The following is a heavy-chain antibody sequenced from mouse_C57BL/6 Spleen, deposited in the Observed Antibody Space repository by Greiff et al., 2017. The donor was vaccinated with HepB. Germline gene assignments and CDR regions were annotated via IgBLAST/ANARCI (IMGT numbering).Heavy chain of an antibody. V-gene: IGHV1-82*01. CDR1: GYAFSSSW. J-gene: IGHJ3*01. D-gene: IGHD2-12*01. Sequence: VQLQQSGPELVKPGASVKISCKASGYAFSSSWMNWVKQRPGKGLEWIGRIYPGDGDTNYNGKFKGKATLTADKSSSTAYMQLSSLTSEDSAVYFCARITIVAPFAYWGQGTLVTVSA. CDR3: ARITIVAPFAY. CDR2: IYPGDGDT.